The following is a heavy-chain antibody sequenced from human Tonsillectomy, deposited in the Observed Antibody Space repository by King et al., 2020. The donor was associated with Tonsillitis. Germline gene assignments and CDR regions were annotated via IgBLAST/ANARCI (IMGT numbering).Heavy chain of an antibody. CDR3: TRLSYSNSGNYCFDY. CDR1: GFSFGDYA. CDR2: IRSRSYGGTT. Sequence: EVQLVESGGGLVQPGRSLRLSCTASGFSFGDYAMSWVRQAPGKGLEWVGFIRSRSYGGTTEYAASVKGRFTISRDDSKSIAYLQMNSLKTEDTAVYYCTRLSYSNSGNYCFDYWGQGTLVTVSS. J-gene: IGHJ4*02. D-gene: IGHD6-6*01. V-gene: IGHV3-49*04.